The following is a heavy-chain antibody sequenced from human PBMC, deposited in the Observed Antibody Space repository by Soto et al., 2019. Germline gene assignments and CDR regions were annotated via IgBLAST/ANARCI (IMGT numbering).Heavy chain of an antibody. CDR1: GFTFSSYS. J-gene: IGHJ3*02. CDR3: ARFDYYDTLYAFDI. V-gene: IGHV3-48*02. CDR2: ISSSSSTI. D-gene: IGHD3-22*01. Sequence: PGGSLRLSCAASGFTFSSYSMNWVRQAPGKGLEWVSYISSSSSTIYYADSVKGRFTISRANAKNSLYLQMNSLRDEDTAVYYCARFDYYDTLYAFDIWGQGTMVTVSS.